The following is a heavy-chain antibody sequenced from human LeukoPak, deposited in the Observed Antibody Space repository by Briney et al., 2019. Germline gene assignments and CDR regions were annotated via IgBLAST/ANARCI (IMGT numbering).Heavy chain of an antibody. V-gene: IGHV3-23*01. Sequence: PGGSLRLSCAASGFTFSSYAMSWVRQAPGKGLEWVSAISGSGGSTYYADSVKGRFTISRDNSKNTLYLQMNSLRAEDTAVYHWAKARGPYDSSGYYSFQHWGQGTLVTVSS. CDR2: ISGSGGST. CDR3: AKARGPYDSSGYYSFQH. J-gene: IGHJ1*01. CDR1: GFTFSSYA. D-gene: IGHD3-22*01.